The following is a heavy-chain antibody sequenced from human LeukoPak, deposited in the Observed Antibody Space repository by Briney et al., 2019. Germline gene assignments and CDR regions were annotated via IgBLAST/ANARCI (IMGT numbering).Heavy chain of an antibody. Sequence: GASVKVSCKASGYTFTGYYMHWVRQAPGQGLEWMGWINPNSGGTNYEQKFQGRVTMTRDTSISTAYMELSRLRSDDTAVYYCTSGDGGGYIKHSGPSPFDYWGQGTLVTVSS. CDR1: GYTFTGYY. CDR3: TSGDGGGYIKHSGPSPFDY. V-gene: IGHV1-2*02. D-gene: IGHD5-18*01. CDR2: INPNSGGT. J-gene: IGHJ4*02.